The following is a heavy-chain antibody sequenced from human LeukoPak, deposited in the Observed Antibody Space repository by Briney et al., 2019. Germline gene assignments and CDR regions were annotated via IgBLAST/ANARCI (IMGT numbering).Heavy chain of an antibody. CDR3: ARDQGRIAAAGDAFDI. D-gene: IGHD6-13*01. CDR2: ISSSSSYI. CDR1: GFTFSSYS. Sequence: SGGSLRLSCAASGFTFSSYSMNWVRQAPGKGLEWVSSISSSSSYIYYADSVKGRFTISRDNAKNSLYLQMNSLRVEDTAVYYCARDQGRIAAAGDAFDIWGQGTMVTVSS. V-gene: IGHV3-21*01. J-gene: IGHJ3*02.